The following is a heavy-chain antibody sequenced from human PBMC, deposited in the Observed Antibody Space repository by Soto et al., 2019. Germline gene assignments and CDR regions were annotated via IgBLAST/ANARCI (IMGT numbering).Heavy chain of an antibody. CDR3: AREREAAAGTEYFKH. D-gene: IGHD6-13*01. V-gene: IGHV3-30*04. J-gene: IGHJ1*01. CDR2: ISYDGSNK. Sequence: GGSLRLSCAASGFTFSSYAMHWVRQAPGKGLEWVAVISYDGSNKYYADSVKGRFTISRDNSKNTLYLQMNSLRAEDTAVYYCAREREAAAGTEYFKHWGQGTLVTVSS. CDR1: GFTFSSYA.